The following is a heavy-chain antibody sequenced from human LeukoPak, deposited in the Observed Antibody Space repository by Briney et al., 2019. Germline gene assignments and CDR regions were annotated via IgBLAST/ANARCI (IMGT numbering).Heavy chain of an antibody. D-gene: IGHD6-13*01. CDR2: ISYDGSNK. V-gene: IGHV3-30*18. J-gene: IGHJ4*02. CDR3: AKDPVGYYSSSWYPPDY. Sequence: GGSLRLSCAASGFTFSSYAMSWVRQAPGKGLEWVAVISYDGSNKYYADSVKGRFTISRDNSKNTLYLQMNSLRAEDTAVYYCAKDPVGYYSSSWYPPDYWGQGTLVTVSS. CDR1: GFTFSSYA.